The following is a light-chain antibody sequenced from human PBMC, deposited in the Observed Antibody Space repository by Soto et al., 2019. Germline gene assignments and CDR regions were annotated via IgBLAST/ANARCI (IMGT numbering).Light chain of an antibody. V-gene: IGKV1-33*01. J-gene: IGKJ4*01. CDR1: RDIADS. Sequence: GDTVPITFQASRDIADSLNWYQQRAGQAPKLLIYDASNLQSGVPARFSGSGTGTSFILTISSLQPEDFATYYCQQYDDPFTFGGGTKVEIK. CDR3: QQYDDPFT. CDR2: DAS.